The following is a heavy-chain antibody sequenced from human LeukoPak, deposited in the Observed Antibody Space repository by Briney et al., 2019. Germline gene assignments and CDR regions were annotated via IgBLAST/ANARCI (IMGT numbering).Heavy chain of an antibody. CDR1: GGSISSYH. CDR3: ASTRIEYYYDSSGHFDY. Sequence: SSETLSLTCTVSGGSISSYHWSWIRQPPGKGLEWIGYIYYSGSTNYNPTLKSRVTISVDTSKNQFSLKLSSVTAADTAVYYCASTRIEYYYDSSGHFDYWGQGTLVTVSS. J-gene: IGHJ4*02. V-gene: IGHV4-59*01. D-gene: IGHD3-22*01. CDR2: IYYSGST.